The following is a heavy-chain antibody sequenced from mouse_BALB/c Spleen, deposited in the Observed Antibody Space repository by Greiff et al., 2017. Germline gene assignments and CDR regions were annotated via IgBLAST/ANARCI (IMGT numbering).Heavy chain of an antibody. CDR1: GYTFTDYY. Sequence: QVQLQQSGAELARPGASVKLSCKASGYTFTDYYINWVKQRTGQGLEWIGEIYPGSGNTYYNEKFKGKATLTADKSSSTAYMQLSSLTSEDSAVYFCARGGDFDVWGAGTTVTVSS. CDR3: ARGGDFDV. V-gene: IGHV1-77*01. CDR2: IYPGSGNT. J-gene: IGHJ1*01.